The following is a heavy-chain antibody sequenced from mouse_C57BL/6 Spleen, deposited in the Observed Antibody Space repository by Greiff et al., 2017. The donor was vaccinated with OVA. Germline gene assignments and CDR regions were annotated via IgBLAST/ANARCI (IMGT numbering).Heavy chain of an antibody. CDR3: ARDPLLGGFDY. CDR2: INYDGSST. CDR1: GFTFSDYY. V-gene: IGHV5-16*01. J-gene: IGHJ2*01. D-gene: IGHD4-1*01. Sequence: EVQLVESEGGLVQPGSSMKLSCTASGFTFSDYYMAWVRQVPEKGLEWVANINYDGSSTYYLDSLKSRFIISRDNAKNILYLQMSSLKSEDTATYYCARDPLLGGFDYWGQGTTLTVSS.